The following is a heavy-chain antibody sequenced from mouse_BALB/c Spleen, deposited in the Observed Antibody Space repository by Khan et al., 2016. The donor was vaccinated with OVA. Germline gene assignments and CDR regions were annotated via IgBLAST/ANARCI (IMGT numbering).Heavy chain of an antibody. CDR3: ARQPYYHYYIMDY. CDR2: IWSDGTT. CDR1: GFSLTDYG. Sequence: VELVESGPGLVAPSQSLSITCTISGFSLTDYGVHWVRQPPGKGLEWLVVIWSDGTTTYNSALKSRLCIIKDNSKSQIFLKMNSLQTDDTAMYYCARQPYYHYYIMDYWGQGTSVTVSS. D-gene: IGHD2-10*01. V-gene: IGHV2-6-1*01. J-gene: IGHJ4*01.